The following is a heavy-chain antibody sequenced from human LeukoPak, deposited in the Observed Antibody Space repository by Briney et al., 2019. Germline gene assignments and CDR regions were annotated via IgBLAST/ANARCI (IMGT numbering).Heavy chain of an antibody. V-gene: IGHV3-23*01. CDR3: GKYLQPSGYPYALDT. Sequence: PGGSLRLSCSASGFAFSSYAMGWVRQAPVGGLEWVASISGSADITTYADSLKGRFTISRDNSKNTLYLQINSLRDEDTALYYCGKYLQPSGYPYALDTWGQGTMVTVSS. CDR2: ISGSADIT. CDR1: GFAFSSYA. J-gene: IGHJ3*02. D-gene: IGHD5-12*01.